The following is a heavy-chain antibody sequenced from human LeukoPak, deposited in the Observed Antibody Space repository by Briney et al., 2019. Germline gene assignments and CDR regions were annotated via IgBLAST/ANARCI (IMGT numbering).Heavy chain of an antibody. CDR3: AKDSGLRRPLDVSDS. V-gene: IGHV3-23*01. CDR2: IFLSGGEI. CDR1: GFTFSTFA. D-gene: IGHD3/OR15-3a*01. Sequence: PGGSLRLSCAASGFTFSTFAMGWVRQPPGKGLEWVSSIFLSGGEIHYADSVRGRSTISRDNSKNTLYLQMSSLIAKATAVYYCAKDSGLRRPLDVSDSCGQGTMVTVSS. J-gene: IGHJ3*02.